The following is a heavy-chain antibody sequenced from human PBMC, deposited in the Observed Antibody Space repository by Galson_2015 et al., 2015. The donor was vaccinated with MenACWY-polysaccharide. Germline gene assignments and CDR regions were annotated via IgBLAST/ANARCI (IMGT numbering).Heavy chain of an antibody. J-gene: IGHJ5*02. V-gene: IGHV3-7*01. Sequence: SLRLSCAASGLTFSSYWMTWVRQAPGKGLEWVANIKKEGNEKYYVDSVKGRFTISRDNAKNSLYLQMNSLRVEDTAVYYCARGWAKFDPWGQGTLVTVSS. CDR2: IKKEGNEK. D-gene: IGHD1-26*01. CDR1: GLTFSSYW. CDR3: ARGWAKFDP.